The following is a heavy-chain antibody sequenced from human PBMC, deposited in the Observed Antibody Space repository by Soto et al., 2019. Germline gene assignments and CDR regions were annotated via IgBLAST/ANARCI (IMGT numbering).Heavy chain of an antibody. D-gene: IGHD5-12*01. Sequence: GASVKVSCKASGGTLSSYAISWVRQAPGQGLEWMGGIIPIFGTANYAQKFQGRVTITADESTSTAYMELSSLRSEDTAVYYCARSNSGYDTYYYYGMDVWGQGTTVTVSS. V-gene: IGHV1-69*13. J-gene: IGHJ6*02. CDR1: GGTLSSYA. CDR3: ARSNSGYDTYYYYGMDV. CDR2: IIPIFGTA.